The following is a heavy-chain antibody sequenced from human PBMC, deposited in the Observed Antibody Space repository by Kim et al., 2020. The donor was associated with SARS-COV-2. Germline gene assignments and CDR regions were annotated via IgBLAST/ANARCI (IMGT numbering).Heavy chain of an antibody. CDR2: IYYRGST. CDR1: GGTISRYY. CDR3: ARQFGGIQLWSPGSWFDP. D-gene: IGHD5-18*01. Sequence: SETLCLTCTVSGGTISRYYWSWIRQPPGKGLEWVGYIYYRGSTNYNPSLKSRVTISVDTSKNQFSLKLSSVTAADTAGYYCARQFGGIQLWSPGSWFDPWGQGTLVTVSS. J-gene: IGHJ5*02. V-gene: IGHV4-59*08.